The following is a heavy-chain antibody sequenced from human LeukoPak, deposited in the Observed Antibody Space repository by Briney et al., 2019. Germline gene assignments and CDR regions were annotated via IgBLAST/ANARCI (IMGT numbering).Heavy chain of an antibody. CDR2: TYSSGST. CDR3: ARGVYGSGDY. J-gene: IGHJ4*02. D-gene: IGHD3-10*01. V-gene: IGHV4-4*07. Sequence: SETLSLTCTVSGGSISNYYWSWIRQSAGKGLEWIGRTYSSGSTNYNPSLKSRVTMSVDTSKNQFSLKLTSVTAADTAVYYCARGVYGSGDYWGQGTLVTVSS. CDR1: GGSISNYY.